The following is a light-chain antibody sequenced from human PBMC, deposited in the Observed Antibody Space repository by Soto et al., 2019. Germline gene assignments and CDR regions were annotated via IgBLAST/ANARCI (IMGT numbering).Light chain of an antibody. J-gene: IGLJ1*01. Sequence: QSVLTQPRSVSGSPGQSVTISCTGTSSDVGGYNYVSWYQQHPGKAPKLMIYDVSKRPSGVPDRFSGSKSGNTASLTISGLLAEDEADYYCCSYAGSYTFSYVFGTGTKLTVL. CDR1: SSDVGGYNY. CDR2: DVS. V-gene: IGLV2-11*01. CDR3: CSYAGSYTFSYV.